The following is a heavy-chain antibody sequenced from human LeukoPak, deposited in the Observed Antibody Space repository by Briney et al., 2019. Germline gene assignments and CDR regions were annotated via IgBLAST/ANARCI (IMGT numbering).Heavy chain of an antibody. V-gene: IGHV1-2*02. CDR3: ARVAASYYMDV. D-gene: IGHD1-26*01. CDR1: GYTFTGYY. J-gene: IGHJ6*03. Sequence: ASVKVSCKASGYTFTGYYMHWVRQAPGQGLEWMGWINPNSGGTNHAQKFQGRVTMTRDTSISTAYMELSRLRSDDTAVYYCARVAASYYMDVWGKGTTVTISS. CDR2: INPNSGGT.